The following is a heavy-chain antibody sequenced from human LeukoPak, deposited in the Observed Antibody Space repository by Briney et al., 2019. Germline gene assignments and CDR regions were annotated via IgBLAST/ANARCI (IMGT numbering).Heavy chain of an antibody. CDR3: AKGVVGATLSDY. V-gene: IGHV3-23*01. J-gene: IGHJ4*02. D-gene: IGHD1-26*01. CDR2: ISNNGGST. Sequence: GGSLRLSCVASGFTFSSCAMNWVRQAPGKGLEWVSAISNNGGSTYYADFVKGRFTISRDNSKNTLYLQMNSLRAEDTALYYCAKGVVGATLSDYWGQGTLVTVSS. CDR1: GFTFSSCA.